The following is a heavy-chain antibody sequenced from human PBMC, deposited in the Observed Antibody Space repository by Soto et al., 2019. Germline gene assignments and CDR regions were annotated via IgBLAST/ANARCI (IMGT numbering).Heavy chain of an antibody. J-gene: IGHJ6*02. D-gene: IGHD6-6*01. V-gene: IGHV3-9*01. CDR3: AKDIEQLGGYYYYGMDV. Sequence: EVQLVESGGGLVQPGRSLRLSCAASGFTFDDYAMHWVRQAPGKGLEWVSGISWNSGSIGYADSVKGRFTISRDNAKNSLYLQMNSLRAEDTALYYCAKDIEQLGGYYYYGMDVWGQGTTVTVSS. CDR2: ISWNSGSI. CDR1: GFTFDDYA.